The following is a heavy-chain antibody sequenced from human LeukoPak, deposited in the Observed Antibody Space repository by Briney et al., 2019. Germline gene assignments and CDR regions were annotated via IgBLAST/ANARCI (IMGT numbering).Heavy chain of an antibody. Sequence: GGSLRLSCAASGFTFSSYAMSWVRQAPGKGLEWVSAISGSGGSTYYADSVKGRFTISRDNSKNTMYLQMNSLRAEDTAVYYCAKGGQLLWFGELLSPPANGAFDIWGQGTMVTVSS. CDR3: AKGGQLLWFGELLSPPANGAFDI. V-gene: IGHV3-23*01. CDR1: GFTFSSYA. D-gene: IGHD3-10*01. CDR2: ISGSGGST. J-gene: IGHJ3*02.